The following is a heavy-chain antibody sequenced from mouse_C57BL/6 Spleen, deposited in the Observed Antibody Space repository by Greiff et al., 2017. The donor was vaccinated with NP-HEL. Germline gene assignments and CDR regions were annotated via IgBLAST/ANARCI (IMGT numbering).Heavy chain of an antibody. CDR3: ARGLLRGYAMDY. D-gene: IGHD1-1*01. J-gene: IGHJ4*01. V-gene: IGHV1-80*01. CDR2: IYPGDGDT. Sequence: VQLQQSGAELVKPGASVKISCKASGYAFSSYWMNWVKQRPGKGLEWIGQIYPGDGDTNYNGKFKGKATLTADKSSSTAYMQLSSLTSEDSAVYFCARGLLRGYAMDYWGQGTSVTVSS. CDR1: GYAFSSYW.